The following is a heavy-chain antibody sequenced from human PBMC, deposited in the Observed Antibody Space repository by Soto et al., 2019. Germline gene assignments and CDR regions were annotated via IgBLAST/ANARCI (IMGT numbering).Heavy chain of an antibody. J-gene: IGHJ3*02. V-gene: IGHV1-3*01. CDR2: INAGNGNT. D-gene: IGHD1-26*01. CDR3: ARGRDSIVGATLGAFDI. Sequence: ASVKVSCKASGYTFTSYAMHWVRQAPGQRLEWMGWINAGNGNTKYSQKFQGRVTITRDTSASTAYMELSSLRSEDTAVYYCARGRDSIVGATLGAFDIWGQGTMVTV. CDR1: GYTFTSYA.